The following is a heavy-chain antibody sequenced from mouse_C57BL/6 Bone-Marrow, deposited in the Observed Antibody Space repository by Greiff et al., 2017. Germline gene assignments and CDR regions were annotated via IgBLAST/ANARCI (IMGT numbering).Heavy chain of an antibody. D-gene: IGHD3-3*01. CDR2: ISSGGSYT. V-gene: IGHV5-6*01. Sequence: EVKLMESGGDLVKPGGSLKLSCAASGFTFSSYGMSWVRQTPDQRLEWVATISSGGSYTYYPDSVKGRFTISRDNAKNTLYLQMSSLKSEDTAMYYCARHRAPYFDYWGQGTTLTVSS. CDR1: GFTFSSYG. J-gene: IGHJ2*01. CDR3: ARHRAPYFDY.